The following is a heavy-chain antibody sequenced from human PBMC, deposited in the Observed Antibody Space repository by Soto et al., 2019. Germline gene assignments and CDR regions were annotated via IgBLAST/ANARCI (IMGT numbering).Heavy chain of an antibody. D-gene: IGHD3-10*01. CDR2: IDNAGTDS. V-gene: IGHV3-74*01. CDR1: GFTFSSRS. CDR3: ARGWFGPDV. J-gene: IGHJ6*04. Sequence: EVQLVESGGGLVQPGGSLRLSCAASGFTFSSRSMHWVRQAPGKGLVWVSGIDNAGTDSTYADSVKGRFTSSRDNAKNTLYLQITSLRVEDTAVYYCARGWFGPDVWGKGTTVTVSS.